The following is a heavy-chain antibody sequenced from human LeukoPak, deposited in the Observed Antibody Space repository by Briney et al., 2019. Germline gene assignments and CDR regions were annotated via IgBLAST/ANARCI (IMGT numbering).Heavy chain of an antibody. Sequence: GGSLRLSCVASEFTFSSYSMNWVRQAPGKGLEWVSSISGSGAMTYYADSVKGRFTISRDNAMDTLYLQMNSLRADDTAVYYCVKDRVDGSGSQFDSWGQGSLVIVSS. D-gene: IGHD3-10*01. J-gene: IGHJ4*02. V-gene: IGHV3-21*04. CDR1: EFTFSSYS. CDR3: VKDRVDGSGSQFDS. CDR2: ISGSGAMT.